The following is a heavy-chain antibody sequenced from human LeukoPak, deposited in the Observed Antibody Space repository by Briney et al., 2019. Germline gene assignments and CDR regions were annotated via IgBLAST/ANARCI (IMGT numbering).Heavy chain of an antibody. J-gene: IGHJ4*02. Sequence: GASVKVSCKSSGYTFTTYYIHWVRQAPGQGLEWMGRINPNTGGTHYAQKFQGRVTMTKDTPISTSYMELNSLTSDDTAVYFCARGRTMVAGGANLDSWGLGNLVTVSS. CDR2: INPNTGGT. CDR3: ARGRTMVAGGANLDS. CDR1: GYTFTTYY. D-gene: IGHD4/OR15-4a*01. V-gene: IGHV1-2*06.